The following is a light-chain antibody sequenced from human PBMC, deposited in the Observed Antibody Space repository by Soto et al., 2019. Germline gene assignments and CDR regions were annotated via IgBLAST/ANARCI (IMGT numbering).Light chain of an antibody. V-gene: IGKV1-33*01. CDR2: DAS. CDR1: QDISNY. J-gene: IGKJ4*01. CDR3: QQYDNLPLT. Sequence: DIQMTQSPSSLSASVGDRVTITCQASQDISNYLNWYQQKPGKAPKLLIYDASNLETGVASRFSGSGSGTDFTFTISSLQPEDIATYYCQQYDNLPLTFGGVTKVEIK.